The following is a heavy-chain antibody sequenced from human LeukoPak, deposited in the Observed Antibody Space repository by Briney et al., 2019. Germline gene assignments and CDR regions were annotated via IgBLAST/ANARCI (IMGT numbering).Heavy chain of an antibody. J-gene: IGHJ4*02. D-gene: IGHD6-13*01. CDR2: TFYRSTWYH. V-gene: IGHV6-1*01. CDR1: GDSVSSISAA. Sequence: SQTLSLTCALSGDSVSSISAAWNWLRQSPSRGLEWLGRTFYRSTWYHAYAVSVKSRITIKPDTSKNQFSLQLNSVTPEDTAVYYCAREVSSSWDYWGQGTLVIVSS. CDR3: AREVSSSWDY.